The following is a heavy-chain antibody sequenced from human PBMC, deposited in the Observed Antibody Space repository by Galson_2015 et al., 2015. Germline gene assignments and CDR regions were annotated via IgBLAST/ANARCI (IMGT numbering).Heavy chain of an antibody. CDR3: ATSNADVYCSGGSCYLDY. V-gene: IGHV1-69*13. Sequence: SVKVSCKASGGTFSIFAISWVRQAPGQRLEWMGGLLPIYGTPNYAQKFQGRVTITADESTSTAYMELSSLTSEDTAEFYCATSNADVYCSGGSCYLDYWGQGTLVTVAS. CDR1: GGTFSIFA. J-gene: IGHJ4*02. CDR2: LLPIYGTP. D-gene: IGHD2-15*01.